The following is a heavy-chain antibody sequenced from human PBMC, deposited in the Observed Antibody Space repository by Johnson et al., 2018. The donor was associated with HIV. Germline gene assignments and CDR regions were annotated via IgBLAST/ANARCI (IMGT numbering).Heavy chain of an antibody. Sequence: QVQLVESGGGVVQPGRSLRLSCAASGFTFSSYAMHCVRQAPGKGLEWVAVISYDGSNKYYADSVKGRFTISRDNSKNTVYLQMNSLRAEDTAVYYCAKDTIAGVKGDSLIWGQGTMVTVSS. D-gene: IGHD2-21*01. J-gene: IGHJ3*02. CDR1: GFTFSSYA. CDR3: AKDTIAGVKGDSLI. V-gene: IGHV3-30*04. CDR2: ISYDGSNK.